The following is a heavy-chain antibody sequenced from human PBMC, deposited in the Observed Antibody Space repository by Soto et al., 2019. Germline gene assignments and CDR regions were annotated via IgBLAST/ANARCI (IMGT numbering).Heavy chain of an antibody. CDR3: AKVYLTGYYKRLYYGMDV. CDR1: GFTFSSYV. J-gene: IGHJ6*02. V-gene: IGHV3-30*18. Sequence: GGSLRLSCAASGFTFSSYVMHWVRQAPGKGLEWVAVISYDGSNKYYADSVKGRFTISRDNSKNTLYLQMNSLRAEDTAVYYCAKVYLTGYYKRLYYGMDVWGQGTTVTVS. CDR2: ISYDGSNK. D-gene: IGHD3-9*01.